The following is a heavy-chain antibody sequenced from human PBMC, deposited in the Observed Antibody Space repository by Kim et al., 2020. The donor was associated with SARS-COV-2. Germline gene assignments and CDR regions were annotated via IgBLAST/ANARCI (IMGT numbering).Heavy chain of an antibody. CDR2: ISYDGSNK. V-gene: IGHV3-30*04. D-gene: IGHD3-9*01. CDR3: ASGPYHYYYVILTGYCTDCSPEY. CDR1: GFTFSSYA. J-gene: IGHJ4*02. Sequence: GGSLRLSCAASGFTFSSYAMHWVRQAPGKGLEWVAVISYDGSNKYYADSVKGRFTISRDNSKNTLYLQMNSLRAEDTAVYYCASGPYHYYYVILTGYCTDCSPEYWGEGTLVTVSP.